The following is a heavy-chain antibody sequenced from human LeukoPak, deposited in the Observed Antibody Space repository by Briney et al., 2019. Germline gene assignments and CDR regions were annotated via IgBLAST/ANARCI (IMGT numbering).Heavy chain of an antibody. CDR2: ISYDGSNK. J-gene: IGHJ6*02. CDR3: ARKGGYYDSSGYLCYYYGMDV. Sequence: GGSLRLSCAASGFTFSSYAMHWVRQAPGKGLEWVAVISYDGSNKYYADSVKGRFTISRDNSKNTLYLQMNSLRAEDTAVYYCARKGGYYDSSGYLCYYYGMDVWGQGTTVTVSS. V-gene: IGHV3-30-3*01. CDR1: GFTFSSYA. D-gene: IGHD3-22*01.